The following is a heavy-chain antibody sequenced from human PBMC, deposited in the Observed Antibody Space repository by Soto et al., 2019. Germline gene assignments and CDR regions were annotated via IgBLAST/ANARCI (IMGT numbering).Heavy chain of an antibody. CDR2: IYYDGNT. D-gene: IGHD3-3*01. CDR1: GGSISSTTYY. V-gene: IGHV4-39*01. CDR3: ARSSIKPQVFMYPFDS. J-gene: IGHJ4*02. Sequence: SETLSLTCTVSGGSISSTTYYWGWIRQPPGKGLESIANIYYDGNTYYNPSLKGRVTISLDTSKNQFSLRLNSVTAADTAVYYCARSSIKPQVFMYPFDSWSQGTLVTVSS.